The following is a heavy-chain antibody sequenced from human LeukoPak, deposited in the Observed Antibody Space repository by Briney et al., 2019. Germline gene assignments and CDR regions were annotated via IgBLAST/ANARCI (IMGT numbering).Heavy chain of an antibody. CDR3: ARGGRFLDY. CDR1: GFTFNTYA. Sequence: KSGGSLRLSCAASGFTFNTYAMNWVRQAPGKGLEWVSSISGSSTYIYYADSVNGRFTISRDNAKNSLFLQINSLRAEDTAAYYCARGGRFLDYWGQGTPVTVSS. D-gene: IGHD3-3*01. V-gene: IGHV3-21*01. J-gene: IGHJ4*02. CDR2: ISGSSTYI.